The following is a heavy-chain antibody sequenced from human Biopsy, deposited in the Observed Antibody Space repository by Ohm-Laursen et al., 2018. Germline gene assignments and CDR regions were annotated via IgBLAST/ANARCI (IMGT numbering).Heavy chain of an antibody. V-gene: IGHV4-59*01. D-gene: IGHD3-22*01. Sequence: SETLSLTCTVSGDSLSSYYWSWIRQPPGKGLEWIGYVYYTGSTDYNPSLQSRVTISVDTSKNHFSLRLRSVTPADTAIYCARDRGYYSDRTVPGYFDLWGRGTLVTVSS. J-gene: IGHJ2*01. CDR1: GDSLSSYY. CDR2: VYYTGST. CDR3: ARDRGYYSDRTVPGYFDL.